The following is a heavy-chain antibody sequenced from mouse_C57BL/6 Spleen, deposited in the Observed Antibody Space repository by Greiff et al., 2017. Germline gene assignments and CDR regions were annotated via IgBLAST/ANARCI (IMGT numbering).Heavy chain of an antibody. CDR3: ATGYYGYPYYFDY. V-gene: IGHV5-17*01. D-gene: IGHD2-2*01. CDR1: GFTFSDYG. CDR2: ISSGISTI. J-gene: IGHJ2*01. Sequence: EVHLVESGGGLVKPGGSLKLSCAASGFTFSDYGMHWVRQAPEKGLEWVAYISSGISTIYYADTVKGRFTISRDNAKNTLFLQMTSLRSEDTAMYYCATGYYGYPYYFDYWGQGTTLTVSS.